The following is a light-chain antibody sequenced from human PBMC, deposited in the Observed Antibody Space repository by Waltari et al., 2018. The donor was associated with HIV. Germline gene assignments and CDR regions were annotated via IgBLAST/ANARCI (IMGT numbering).Light chain of an antibody. CDR2: AAS. CDR3: QQNYKTPRT. J-gene: IGKJ2*02. V-gene: IGKV1-39*01. CDR1: QSINTY. Sequence: IQMTQSPSSLSASVGDRVIIACRASQSINTYLNWYQQKPGKAPELLISAASTSQSGVPSRFRGSGSGTDFTLTISNLQPEDLATYFCQQNYKTPRTFGQGTKLAI.